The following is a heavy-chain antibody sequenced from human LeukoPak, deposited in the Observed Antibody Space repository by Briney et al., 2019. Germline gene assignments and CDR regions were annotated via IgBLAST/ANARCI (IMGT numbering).Heavy chain of an antibody. J-gene: IGHJ3*02. CDR1: GGTFSSYA. CDR3: ASRGGGSGYDDAFDI. D-gene: IGHD5-12*01. Sequence: SVMVSCKASGGTFSSYAISWVRQAPGQGLEWMGGIIPIFGTANYAQKFQGRVTITADESTSTAYMELSSLRSEDTAVYYCASRGGGSGYDDAFDIWGQGTMVTVSS. V-gene: IGHV1-69*01. CDR2: IIPIFGTA.